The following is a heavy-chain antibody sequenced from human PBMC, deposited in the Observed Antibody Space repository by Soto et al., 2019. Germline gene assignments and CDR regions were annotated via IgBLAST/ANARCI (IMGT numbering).Heavy chain of an antibody. D-gene: IGHD3-16*01. V-gene: IGHV4-59*11. Sequence: SQTLSLPCTVSGGSISSHYWSWIRQPPGKGLEWIGYIYYSGSTNYNPSLKSRVTISVDTSKNQFSLKLSSVTAADTAVYYCARRYGGNFDYWGQGTLVTVSS. CDR1: GGSISSHY. CDR3: ARRYGGNFDY. CDR2: IYYSGST. J-gene: IGHJ4*02.